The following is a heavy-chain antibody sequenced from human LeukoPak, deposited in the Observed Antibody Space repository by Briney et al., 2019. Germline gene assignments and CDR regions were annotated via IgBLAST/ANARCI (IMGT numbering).Heavy chain of an antibody. D-gene: IGHD6-13*01. CDR3: AREEIAAAGNFDY. Sequence: SETLSLTCAVYGGSFSGYYWSWIRQPPGKGLEWIGEINHSGSTNYNPSLKSRVTISVDTSKNQFSLKLSSVTAADTAVYYCAREEIAAAGNFDYWGQGTLVTVSS. CDR2: INHSGST. J-gene: IGHJ4*02. V-gene: IGHV4-34*01. CDR1: GGSFSGYY.